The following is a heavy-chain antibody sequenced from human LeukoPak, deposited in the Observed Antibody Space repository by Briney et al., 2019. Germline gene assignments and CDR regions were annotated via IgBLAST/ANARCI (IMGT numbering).Heavy chain of an antibody. J-gene: IGHJ2*01. Sequence: PGGSLRLSCAASGFTLSTYWMHWVRQVPGKGLVWVSRISDAGTTTNYVDSVKGRFTISRDNSKNTLYLQMNSLRAEDTAVYYCAKTLTTVAYWYFDLWGRGTLVTVSS. D-gene: IGHD4-23*01. CDR1: GFTLSTYW. V-gene: IGHV3-74*01. CDR2: ISDAGTTT. CDR3: AKTLTTVAYWYFDL.